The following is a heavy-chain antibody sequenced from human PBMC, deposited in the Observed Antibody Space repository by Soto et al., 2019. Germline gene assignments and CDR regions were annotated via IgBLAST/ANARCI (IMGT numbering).Heavy chain of an antibody. CDR1: GASFGIYY. CDR3: ARKFLEWLPDDDAFDI. J-gene: IGHJ3*02. D-gene: IGHD3-3*01. CDR2: IYHSDIT. Sequence: PSYTPSLTCAVSGASFGIYYFGWTRQHPGKGLEWIGYIYHSDITNYNPSLRSRAAISVDTSKNQFSLKLSSVTAADTAVYYCARKFLEWLPDDDAFDIWGQGTMVT. V-gene: IGHV4-59*08.